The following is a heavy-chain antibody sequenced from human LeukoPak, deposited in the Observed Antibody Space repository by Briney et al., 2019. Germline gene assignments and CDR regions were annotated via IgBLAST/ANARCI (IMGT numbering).Heavy chain of an antibody. J-gene: IGHJ4*02. D-gene: IGHD3-16*01. CDR1: GFTFTSYV. CDR3: AKGGSDNYYFDC. CDR2: ISAGGGST. Sequence: GGSLRLSCAASGFTFTSYVMSWVRPAPGKGLEWVSAISAGGGSTFYVDSVKGRFTISRDVSKNTLYLQMNSLRAEETAVYYCAKGGSDNYYFDCWGQGTLVTVSS. V-gene: IGHV3-23*01.